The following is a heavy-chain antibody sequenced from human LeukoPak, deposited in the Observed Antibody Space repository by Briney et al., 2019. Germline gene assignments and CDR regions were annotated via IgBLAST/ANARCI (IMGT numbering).Heavy chain of an antibody. J-gene: IGHJ3*02. CDR1: GASITSGGYY. CDR3: ARSRYNWNDEFSDAFDI. D-gene: IGHD1-1*01. CDR2: IYYSGNT. Sequence: SQTLSLTCTVSGASITSGGYYWNWIRQPPGKGLEWIGYIYYSGNTYYNPSLKSRVTMSVDTSKNQFSLKLSSVTAADTAVYYCARSRYNWNDEFSDAFDIWGQGTTVTVSS. V-gene: IGHV4-30-2*01.